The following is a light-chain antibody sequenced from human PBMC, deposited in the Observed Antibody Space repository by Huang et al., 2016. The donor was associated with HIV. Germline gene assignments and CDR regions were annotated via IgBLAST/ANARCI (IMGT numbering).Light chain of an antibody. Sequence: EIVMTQSPATLSVSPGDRATLSCRASQSINSNLAWYQQKPGQAPRLLIYGASTRANVIPARFSGSGSGTDFTLTISSLQSEDVAVYYCQQYNNWPLTFGGGTKVDI. V-gene: IGKV3-15*01. J-gene: IGKJ4*01. CDR1: QSINSN. CDR3: QQYNNWPLT. CDR2: GAS.